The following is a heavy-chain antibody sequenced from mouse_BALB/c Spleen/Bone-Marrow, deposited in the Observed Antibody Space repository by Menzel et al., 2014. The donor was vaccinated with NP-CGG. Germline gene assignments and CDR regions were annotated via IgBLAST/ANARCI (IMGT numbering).Heavy chain of an antibody. Sequence: QVQLQQSGAELVRPGTSVKISCKGSGYRFTDYGIHWVRQSHAKSLEWIGVLITYYGDASYNPRFKGKATMTVDKSSSTAYMEIARLTSEDSAIYYCARWDGKYAMDYWGQGTSVTVSS. J-gene: IGHJ4*01. D-gene: IGHD2-1*01. CDR1: GYRFTDYG. CDR3: ARWDGKYAMDY. V-gene: IGHV1S137*01. CDR2: LITYYGDA.